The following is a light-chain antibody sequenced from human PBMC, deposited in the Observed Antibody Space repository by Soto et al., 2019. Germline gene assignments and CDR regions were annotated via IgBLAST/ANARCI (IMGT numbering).Light chain of an antibody. CDR2: GAS. J-gene: IGKJ2*01. CDR3: QKYNDWHPMHT. V-gene: IGKV3-15*01. Sequence: EIVMTQSPATLSVSPGERATLSCRASQSVSSNLAWYQQKPGQAPRLRIYGASTRATGIPDRFSGSGSGTEFTLTISSLQSEDFAVYYCQKYNDWHPMHTFGQGTKLEIK. CDR1: QSVSSN.